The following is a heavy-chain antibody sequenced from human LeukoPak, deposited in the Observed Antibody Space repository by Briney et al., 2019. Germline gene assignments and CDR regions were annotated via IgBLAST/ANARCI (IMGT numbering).Heavy chain of an antibody. J-gene: IGHJ4*02. CDR1: GFTFSSYA. D-gene: IGHD2-15*01. Sequence: GGSLRLSCAASGFTFSSYAMHWVRQAPGKGLEWVAVIPYDGSNKYYADSVKGRFTISRDNSKNTLYLQMNSLRAEDTAVYYCARGVVYWGQGTLVTVSS. CDR3: ARGVVY. CDR2: IPYDGSNK. V-gene: IGHV3-30-3*01.